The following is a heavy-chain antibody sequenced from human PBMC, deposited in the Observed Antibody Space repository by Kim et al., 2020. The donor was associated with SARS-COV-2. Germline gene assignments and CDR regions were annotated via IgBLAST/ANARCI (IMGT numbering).Heavy chain of an antibody. CDR1: GFSFSDYY. J-gene: IGHJ4*02. Sequence: GGSLRLSCAASGFSFSDYYMSWIRQAPGKGLEWVSYITRGSTYRDYAVSVKGRFTISRDDAQNSLYLQMNSLRADDTAVYYCARMGAPWCQGTLVTVSS. V-gene: IGHV3-11*06. CDR2: ITRGSTYR. CDR3: ARMGAP.